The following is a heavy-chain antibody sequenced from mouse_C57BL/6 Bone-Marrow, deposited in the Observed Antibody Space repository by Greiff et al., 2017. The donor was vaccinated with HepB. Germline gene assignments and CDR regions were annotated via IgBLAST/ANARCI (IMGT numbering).Heavy chain of an antibody. J-gene: IGHJ2*01. CDR1: GYTFTDYE. Sequence: VQGVESGAELVRPGASVTLSCKASGYTFTDYEMHWVKQTPVHGLEWIGAIDPETGGTAYNQKFKGKAILTADKSSSTAYMELRSLTSEDSAVYYCTRRYGSRPYYFDYWGQGTTLTVSS. CDR2: IDPETGGT. D-gene: IGHD1-1*01. V-gene: IGHV1-15*01. CDR3: TRRYGSRPYYFDY.